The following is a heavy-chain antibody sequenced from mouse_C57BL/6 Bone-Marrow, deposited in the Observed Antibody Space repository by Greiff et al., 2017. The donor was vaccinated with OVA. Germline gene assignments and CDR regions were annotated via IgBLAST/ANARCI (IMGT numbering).Heavy chain of an antibody. Sequence: QVTLKESGPGILQPSQTLSLTCSFSGFSLSTFGMGVGGIRQPSGKGLEWLANIWWDDDKYYNPALKSRLTISKDTSKNQIFLKIAYVDTADTATDYCARIYYDYDDWYFDVWGTGTTVTVSS. J-gene: IGHJ1*03. D-gene: IGHD2-4*01. CDR1: GFSLSTFGMG. CDR3: ARIYYDYDDWYFDV. V-gene: IGHV8-8*01. CDR2: IWWDDDK.